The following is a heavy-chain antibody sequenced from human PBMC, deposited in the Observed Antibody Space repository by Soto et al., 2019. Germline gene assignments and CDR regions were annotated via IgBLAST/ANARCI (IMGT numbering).Heavy chain of an antibody. D-gene: IGHD6-13*01. J-gene: IGHJ4*02. CDR3: AKASGYSSSWYYFDY. CDR2: ISGSGGST. CDR1: GFTFSSYA. Sequence: GESLKISCAASGFTFSSYAMSWVRQAPGKGLEWVSAISGSGGSTYYADSVKGRFTISRDNSKNTLYLQMNSLRAEDTAVYYCAKASGYSSSWYYFDYWGQGTLVTVSS. V-gene: IGHV3-23*01.